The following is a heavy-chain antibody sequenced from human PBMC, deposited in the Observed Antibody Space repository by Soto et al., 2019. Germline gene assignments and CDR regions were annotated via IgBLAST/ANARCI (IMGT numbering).Heavy chain of an antibody. D-gene: IGHD2-21*01. V-gene: IGHV3-23*01. J-gene: IGHJ4*02. CDR1: EFTFINYP. Sequence: GGSLRLSCTASEFTFINYPMTWVRQPPGKGLEWVSTISATGGATLYADPVRGRFTVSRDNSKNTLYLQMPNLRADDTAVYFCAKEMIASTMADFFDSWGPGTLVTVSS. CDR2: ISATGGAT. CDR3: AKEMIASTMADFFDS.